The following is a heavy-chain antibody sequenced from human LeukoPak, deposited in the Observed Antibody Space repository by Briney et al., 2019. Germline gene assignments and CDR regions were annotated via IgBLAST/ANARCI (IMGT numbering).Heavy chain of an antibody. D-gene: IGHD3-22*01. CDR3: AKDIAPDSSGLGIDY. Sequence: PGGSLRLSCAASGFTFDDYAMHWVRHAPGKGLEWVSGISWNSGSIGYADSVKGRFTISRDNAKNSLYLKMNSVRGEDTALYYCAKDIAPDSSGLGIDYWGQGTLVTVSS. V-gene: IGHV3-9*01. J-gene: IGHJ4*02. CDR2: ISWNSGSI. CDR1: GFTFDDYA.